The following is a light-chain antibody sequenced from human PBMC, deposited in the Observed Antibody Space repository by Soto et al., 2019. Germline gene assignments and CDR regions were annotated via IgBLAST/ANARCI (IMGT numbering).Light chain of an antibody. V-gene: IGKV1-33*01. CDR3: QHRNT. J-gene: IGKJ2*01. Sequence: DIQMTQSQSSLSASVGERVTISCQASQAISNYLNWYQQKPGKAPKLLIYDASNLETGVPSRFSGSLSLTDFTFTIISLQPEDIATYYCQHRNTFGQGTKLEIK. CDR2: DAS. CDR1: QAISNY.